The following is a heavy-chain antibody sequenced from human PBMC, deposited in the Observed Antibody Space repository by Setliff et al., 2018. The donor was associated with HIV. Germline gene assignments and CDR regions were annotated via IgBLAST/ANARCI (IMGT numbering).Heavy chain of an antibody. CDR2: VSYAGTT. CDR3: TADRASVWYGH. J-gene: IGHJ5*02. V-gene: IGHV4-59*04. Sequence: SETLSLTCTVSGDSSGINYWAWIRQPPGKGLEWIGSVSYAGTTYYNPSLEGRVSMSFDPSKNQFSLRLRSMAAADAATYYCTADRASVWYGHWGQGTLVTVPQ. D-gene: IGHD6-19*01. CDR1: GDSSGINY.